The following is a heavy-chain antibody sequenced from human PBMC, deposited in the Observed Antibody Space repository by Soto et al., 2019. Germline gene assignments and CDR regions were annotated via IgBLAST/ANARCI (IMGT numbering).Heavy chain of an antibody. CDR3: NLWFGETYSYGPRYYFDY. D-gene: IGHD3-10*01. J-gene: IGHJ4*02. CDR2: ISAYNGNT. V-gene: IGHV1-18*04. Sequence: ASVKVSCKASGYTFTSYGISWVRRAPGQGLEWMGWISAYNGNTNYAQKLQGRVTMTTDTSTSTAYMELRSLRSDDTAVYYCNLWFGETYSYGPRYYFDYWGQGTLVTVSS. CDR1: GYTFTSYG.